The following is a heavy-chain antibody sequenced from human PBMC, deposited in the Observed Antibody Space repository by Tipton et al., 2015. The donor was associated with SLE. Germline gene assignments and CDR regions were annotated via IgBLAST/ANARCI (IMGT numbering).Heavy chain of an antibody. D-gene: IGHD5-24*01. CDR3: ARTNLQESLVDWYFDL. Sequence: TLSLTCTVSGASISSHYWSWIRQPPGKGLEWIGYMYYSGSAHYNPSLRNRVTKSLDTSKNQFSLKLSSVTAADTAVYYCARTNLQESLVDWYFDLWGRGTLVTVSS. CDR1: GASISSHY. CDR2: MYYSGSA. J-gene: IGHJ2*01. V-gene: IGHV4-59*11.